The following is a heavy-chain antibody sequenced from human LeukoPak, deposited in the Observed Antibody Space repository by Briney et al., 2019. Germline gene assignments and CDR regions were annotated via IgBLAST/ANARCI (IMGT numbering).Heavy chain of an antibody. V-gene: IGHV1-69*04. CDR3: ARDHHYYDSHWYFDL. J-gene: IGHJ2*01. CDR2: IIPILGIA. Sequence: SVKVSCKASGGTFSSYTISWVRQAPGQGLEWMGRIIPILGIANYAQKFQGRVTITADKSPSTAYMELSSLRSEDTAVYYCARDHHYYDSHWYFDLWGRGTLVTVSS. D-gene: IGHD3-22*01. CDR1: GGTFSSYT.